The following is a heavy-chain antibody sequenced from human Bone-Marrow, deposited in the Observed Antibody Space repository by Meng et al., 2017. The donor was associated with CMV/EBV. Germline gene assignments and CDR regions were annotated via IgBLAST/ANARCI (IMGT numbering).Heavy chain of an antibody. CDR3: ARAGGNSIYWYFDL. CDR1: GFTFSSYS. J-gene: IGHJ2*01. V-gene: IGHV3-21*01. Sequence: LTCAASGFTFSSYSMNWVRQAPGKGLEWVSSISSSSSYIYYADSVKGRFTISRDNAKNPLYLQMNSLRAEDTAVYYCARAGGNSIYWYFDLWGRGTRVTVSS. CDR2: ISSSSSYI. D-gene: IGHD4-23*01.